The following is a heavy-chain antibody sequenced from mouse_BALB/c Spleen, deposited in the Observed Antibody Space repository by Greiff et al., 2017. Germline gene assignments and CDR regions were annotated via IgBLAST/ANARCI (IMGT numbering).Heavy chain of an antibody. CDR1: GFTFSSYG. Sequence: DVMLVESGGDLVKPGGSLKLSCAASGFTFSSYGMSWVRQTPDKRLEWVATISSGGSYTYYPDSVKGRFTISRDNAKNTLYLQMSSLKSEDTAMYYCATYYRYDDAMDYWGQGTSVTVSS. V-gene: IGHV5-6*02. D-gene: IGHD2-14*01. CDR3: ATYYRYDDAMDY. J-gene: IGHJ4*01. CDR2: ISSGGSYT.